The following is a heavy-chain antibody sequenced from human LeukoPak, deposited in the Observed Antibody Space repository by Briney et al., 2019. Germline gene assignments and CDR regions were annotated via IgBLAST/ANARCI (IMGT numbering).Heavy chain of an antibody. CDR3: ARYSGYDDGYDY. D-gene: IGHD5-12*01. J-gene: IGHJ4*02. CDR1: GYSISSGYY. CDR2: IYHSGST. V-gene: IGHV4-38-2*01. Sequence: SETLSLTCAVSGYSISSGYYWGWIRQPPGKGLEWIGSIYHSGSTYYNPSLKSRVTISVDTSKNQFSLKLSSVTAADTAVYYCARYSGYDDGYDYWGQGTLVTVSS.